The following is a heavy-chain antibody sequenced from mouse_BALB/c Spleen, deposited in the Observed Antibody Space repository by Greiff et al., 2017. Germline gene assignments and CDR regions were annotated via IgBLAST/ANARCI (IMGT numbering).Heavy chain of an antibody. D-gene: IGHD1-1*01. CDR2: INPSTGYT. V-gene: IGHV1-7*01. J-gene: IGHJ1*01. CDR3: ARGNYGHWYFDV. CDR1: GYPFTSYW. Sequence: QVQLKESGAELAKPGASVKMSCKASGYPFTSYWMHWVKQRPGQGLEWIGYINPSTGYTEYNQKFKDKATLTADKSSSTAYMQLSSLTSEDSAVYYCARGNYGHWYFDVWGAGTTVTVSS.